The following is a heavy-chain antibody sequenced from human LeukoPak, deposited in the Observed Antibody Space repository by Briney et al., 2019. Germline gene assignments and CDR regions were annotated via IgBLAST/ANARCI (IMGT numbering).Heavy chain of an antibody. CDR3: AKDQGEAYCGGDCYYFDY. CDR1: GFTFSNYA. J-gene: IGHJ4*02. V-gene: IGHV3-23*01. D-gene: IGHD2-21*02. Sequence: PGGSLRLSCAASGFTFSNYAMTWVRQAPGKGLEWVSVISGCGGSTYYADSVKGRFTISRDNSKNTLYLQMNSLRAEDTAVYYCAKDQGEAYCGGDCYYFDYWGQGTLVTVSS. CDR2: ISGCGGST.